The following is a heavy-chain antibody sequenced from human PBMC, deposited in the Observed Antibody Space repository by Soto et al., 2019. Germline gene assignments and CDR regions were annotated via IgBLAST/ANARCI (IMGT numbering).Heavy chain of an antibody. Sequence: EVQLVESGGGLVQPGGSLRLSCAASGFTFSGYWMAWGRQAPGKGLEWAANIHPDGSGRYYVDSVKGRFTISRDNAQNSLYLQMNSLRAEDTSLYYCAREGRLLGAFDIWGQGTVVTVSS. CDR3: AREGRLLGAFDI. CDR1: GFTFSGYW. CDR2: IHPDGSGR. D-gene: IGHD3-16*01. J-gene: IGHJ3*02. V-gene: IGHV3-7*01.